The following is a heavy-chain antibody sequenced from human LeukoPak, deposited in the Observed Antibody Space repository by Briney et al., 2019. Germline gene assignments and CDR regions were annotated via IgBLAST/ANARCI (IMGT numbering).Heavy chain of an antibody. V-gene: IGHV3-7*03. D-gene: IGHD4-17*01. CDR1: GFTFSSYW. Sequence: GGSLRLSCAASGFTFSSYWMSWVRKAPGKGLEWVANIKQDGSEKYYVDSVKGRFTISRDNAKHSLYLQMNSLRAEDTAVYYCARAKVPYGDYYWGQGTLVTVSS. J-gene: IGHJ4*02. CDR2: IKQDGSEK. CDR3: ARAKVPYGDYY.